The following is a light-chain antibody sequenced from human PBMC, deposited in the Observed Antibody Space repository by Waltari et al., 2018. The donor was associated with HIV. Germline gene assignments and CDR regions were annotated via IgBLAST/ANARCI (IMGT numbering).Light chain of an antibody. V-gene: IGKV3-11*01. J-gene: IGKJ2*01. CDR2: DAS. Sequence: EIVLTQSPATLSLSPGERATLSCRASQSISNYLAWYQQRPGQAPRLLIYDASNRATDIPARFRGSGYGTDFTLTISSLEPEDFAVYFCHQRSDWRTFGQGTKLEIK. CDR3: HQRSDWRT. CDR1: QSISNY.